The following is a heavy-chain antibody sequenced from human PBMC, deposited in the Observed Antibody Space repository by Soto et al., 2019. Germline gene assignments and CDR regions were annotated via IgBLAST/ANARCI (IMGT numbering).Heavy chain of an antibody. CDR2: TYYRSKWYS. V-gene: IGHV6-1*01. D-gene: IGHD3-16*02. CDR1: GDSVSGNRVT. J-gene: IGHJ4*02. Sequence: QVQLQQSGPGLVKPSQTLSLTCAISGDSVSGNRVTWNWIRQSPSRGLEWLGRTYYRSKWYSDYAVSVRSRATINPDASKNQFYLQLNSVPPEDTAVYYCVRLIGNRSLDCWGQGTLVTVSS. CDR3: VRLIGNRSLDC.